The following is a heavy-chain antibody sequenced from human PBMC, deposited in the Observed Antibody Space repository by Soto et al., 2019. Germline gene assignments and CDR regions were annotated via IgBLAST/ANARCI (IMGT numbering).Heavy chain of an antibody. D-gene: IGHD1-26*01. CDR1: GFTFSTYS. V-gene: IGHV3-48*02. J-gene: IGHJ5*02. CDR3: IGDGGATDWFDP. CDR2: ISSSSSTI. Sequence: EVQLVESGGGLVQPGGSLRLSCAASGFTFSTYSMNWVRQAPGKGLEWVSYISSSSSTIYYADSVKGRFTISRDNAKNSLYLQMNSLRDEDTAVYYCIGDGGATDWFDPWGHGTLVTVAS.